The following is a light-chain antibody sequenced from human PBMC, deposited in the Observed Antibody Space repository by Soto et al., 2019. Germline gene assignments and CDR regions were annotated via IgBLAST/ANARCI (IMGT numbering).Light chain of an antibody. CDR1: AGAVTSAYY. V-gene: IGLV7-43*01. CDR3: LLYYGGAQVL. CDR2: STS. Sequence: QSVVTQEPSLTVSPGGTVTLTCASSAGAVTSAYYTNWLQQKPGQAPRALIYSTSEKHSWTPARFSGSLLGGKAALTLSAAQHEDEADYYCLLYYGGAQVLFGGGTKLTVL. J-gene: IGLJ2*01.